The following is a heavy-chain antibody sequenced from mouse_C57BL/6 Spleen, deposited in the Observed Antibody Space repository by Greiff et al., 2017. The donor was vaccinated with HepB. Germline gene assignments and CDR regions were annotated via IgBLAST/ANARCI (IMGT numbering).Heavy chain of an antibody. J-gene: IGHJ4*01. Sequence: VQLQQSGAELVKPGASVKISCKASGYAFSSYWMNWVKQRPGKGLEWIGQIYPGDGDTNYNGKFKGKATLTADKSSSTAYMQLSSLTSEDSAVYFCAREEDYVYAMDYWGQGTSVTVSS. CDR1: GYAFSSYW. V-gene: IGHV1-80*01. CDR2: IYPGDGDT. CDR3: AREEDYVYAMDY. D-gene: IGHD1-1*01.